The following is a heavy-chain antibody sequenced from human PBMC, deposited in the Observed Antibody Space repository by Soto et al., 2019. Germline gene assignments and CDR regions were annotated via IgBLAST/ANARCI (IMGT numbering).Heavy chain of an antibody. CDR3: AREGASGSQIGY. CDR2: IIPIFGTA. Sequence: QVQLVQSGAEVKKPGSSVKVSCKASGGTFSSYAISWVRQAPGQGLEWMGGIIPIFGTANYAQKFQGRVTMTADESTTTAYMGLSSLRSEDTAVNYLAREGASGSQIGYWGQGTLVTVSS. D-gene: IGHD3-22*01. J-gene: IGHJ4*02. CDR1: GGTFSSYA. V-gene: IGHV1-69*01.